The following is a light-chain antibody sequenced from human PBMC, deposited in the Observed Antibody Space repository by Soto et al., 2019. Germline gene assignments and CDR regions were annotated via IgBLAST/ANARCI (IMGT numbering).Light chain of an antibody. CDR3: QQYYNWPPIT. V-gene: IGKV3-15*01. CDR2: GAS. CDR1: QSVSSN. J-gene: IGKJ5*01. Sequence: EIVMTQSPATLSVSPGESATLSCRASQSVSSNLAWYQQKPGQAPRLLIYGASTRATGIPARFSGSGSGTEFTLTISSLQSEDFAVYYCQQYYNWPPITVGQGTRLEIK.